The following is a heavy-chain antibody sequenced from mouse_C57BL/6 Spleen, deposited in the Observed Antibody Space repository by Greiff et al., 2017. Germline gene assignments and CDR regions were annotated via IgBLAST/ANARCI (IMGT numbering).Heavy chain of an antibody. CDR3: AREGIITTVVARRYFDV. J-gene: IGHJ1*03. Sequence: VQLQQSGPELVKPGASVKISCKASGYTFTDYYMNWVKQSHGKSLEWIGDINPNNGGTSYNQKFKGKATLTVDKSSSTAYMELRSLTSEDSAVYYCAREGIITTVVARRYFDVWGTGTTVTVSS. D-gene: IGHD1-1*01. V-gene: IGHV1-26*01. CDR2: INPNNGGT. CDR1: GYTFTDYY.